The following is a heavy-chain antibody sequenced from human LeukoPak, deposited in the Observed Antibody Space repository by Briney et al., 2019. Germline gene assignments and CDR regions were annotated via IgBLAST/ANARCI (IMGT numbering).Heavy chain of an antibody. CDR1: GFTFSSFA. CDR3: ARVMRRGNYLDY. J-gene: IGHJ4*02. V-gene: IGHV3-23*01. Sequence: GGSLRLSCAAYGFTFSSFAMVWVRQPPGKGLEWVSSIFNGGGEIHYADSVRGRFTISRDNSKNTLSLQMNSLRAEDTAMYYCARVMRRGNYLDYWGQGTLVTVSS. D-gene: IGHD2-8*01. CDR2: IFNGGGEI.